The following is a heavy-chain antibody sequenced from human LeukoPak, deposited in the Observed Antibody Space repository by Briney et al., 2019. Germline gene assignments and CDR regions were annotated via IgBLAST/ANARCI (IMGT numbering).Heavy chain of an antibody. V-gene: IGHV3-43*02. CDR2: IHKDGTPP. CDR3: APWAFYHRLDV. D-gene: IGHD1-26*01. J-gene: IGHJ6*02. Sequence: GGALRLSCVGCGCTFDAYVMQGVGQARGKGVEGVSLIHKDGTPPYYPDPVQGRFTISRDNTKNSLYLQMNRLRSEDTDLYYCAPWAFYHRLDVWGQGTTVTVSS. CDR1: GCTFDAYV.